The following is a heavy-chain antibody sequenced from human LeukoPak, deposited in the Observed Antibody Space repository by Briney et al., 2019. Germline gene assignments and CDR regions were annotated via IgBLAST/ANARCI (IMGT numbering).Heavy chain of an antibody. CDR1: GGSISSYY. CDR2: IYYSGST. J-gene: IGHJ5*02. D-gene: IGHD3-10*01. V-gene: IGHV4-59*01. Sequence: SETLSLTCTVSGGSISSYYWSWIRQPPGKGLEWIGYIYYSGSTNYNPSLESRVTISVDTSKNQFSLKLSSVTAADTAVYYCARVFGYYYGSGSYYNPSWFDPWGQGTLVTVSS. CDR3: ARVFGYYYGSGSYYNPSWFDP.